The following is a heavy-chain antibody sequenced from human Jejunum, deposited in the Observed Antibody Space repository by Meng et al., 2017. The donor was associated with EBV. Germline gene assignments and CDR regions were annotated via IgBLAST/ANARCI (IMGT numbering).Heavy chain of an antibody. Sequence: QVQLQQCGAGLLKPSETLSLTCAVYGGSFSDYYWTWIRQPPGKGLEWIGEINHGGGAIYNPSLKSRVTISVDTSKNQFSLKLSSVTAADTAVYYCARLGGYASGTYYPIDPWGQGTLVRLL. D-gene: IGHD3-10*01. CDR1: GGSFSDYY. J-gene: IGHJ5*02. CDR3: ARLGGYASGTYYPIDP. CDR2: INHGGGA. V-gene: IGHV4-34*01.